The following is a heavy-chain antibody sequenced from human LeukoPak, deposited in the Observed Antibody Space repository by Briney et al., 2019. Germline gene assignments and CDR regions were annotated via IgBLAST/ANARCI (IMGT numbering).Heavy chain of an antibody. CDR3: ARTTMVRGTYYMDV. V-gene: IGHV4-59*01. D-gene: IGHD3-10*01. CDR2: IYYSGYT. CDR1: GGSISSYY. J-gene: IGHJ6*03. Sequence: PSETLSLTCTVSGGSISSYYWSWIRQPPGKGLEWIGYIYYSGYTNYNPSLKSRVTISVGTSKNQFSLKLSSVTAADTAVYYCARTTMVRGTYYMDVWGKGTTVTISS.